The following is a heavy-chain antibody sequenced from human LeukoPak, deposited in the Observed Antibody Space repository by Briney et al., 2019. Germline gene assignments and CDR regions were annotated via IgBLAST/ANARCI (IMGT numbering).Heavy chain of an antibody. D-gene: IGHD6-19*01. J-gene: IGHJ4*02. Sequence: GGSLRLSCTASGFTFSNYGMYWVRQAPGKGLEWVAFIRYDGSNKYYADSVKGRFTISRDNSKNTLYLQMNSLRAEDTAVYYCARILDSAWGELGYWGQGTLVTVSS. CDR3: ARILDSAWGELGY. V-gene: IGHV3-30*02. CDR1: GFTFSNYG. CDR2: IRYDGSNK.